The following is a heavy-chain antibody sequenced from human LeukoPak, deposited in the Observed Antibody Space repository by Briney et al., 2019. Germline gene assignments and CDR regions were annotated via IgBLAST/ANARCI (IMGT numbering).Heavy chain of an antibody. V-gene: IGHV3-53*01. J-gene: IGHJ3*02. CDR1: GFTVSSNY. CDR3: ARDCSSINCNDAFDI. D-gene: IGHD2-2*01. Sequence: GGSLRLSCAASGFTVSSNYMIWVRQAPGKGLEWVSVIYSGGSRYYADSVKGRFTISRDNSKNTLYLQMNSLRAEDTAVYYCARDCSSINCNDAFDIWGQGTMVTVSS. CDR2: IYSGGSR.